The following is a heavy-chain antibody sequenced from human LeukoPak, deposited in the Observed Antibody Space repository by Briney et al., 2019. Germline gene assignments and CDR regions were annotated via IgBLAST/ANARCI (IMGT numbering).Heavy chain of an antibody. Sequence: ASVKVSCKASGYTFTSYYMHWVRQAPGQGLEWMGIINPSGGSTSYAQKFQGRVTMTRDMSTSTVYMELSSLRSEDTAVYYCARDREMAITTRTGWFDSWGQGTLVTVSS. D-gene: IGHD5-24*01. J-gene: IGHJ5*01. CDR2: INPSGGST. CDR1: GYTFTSYY. V-gene: IGHV1-46*01. CDR3: ARDREMAITTRTGWFDS.